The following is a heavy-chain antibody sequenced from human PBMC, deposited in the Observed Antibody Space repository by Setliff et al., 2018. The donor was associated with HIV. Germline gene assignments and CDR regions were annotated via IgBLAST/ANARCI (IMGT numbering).Heavy chain of an antibody. CDR3: ARWYGFHSSSSVLGF. J-gene: IGHJ4*02. CDR1: GYTFTSYY. V-gene: IGHV1-46*01. Sequence: ASVKVSCKASGYTFTSYYMHWVRQAPGQGLEWMGIINPSGGSTSYAQGFQGRVTMTRDTSTSTVYIELSSLRSEDTAVYYCARWYGFHSSSSVLGFWGQGTLVTVS. CDR2: INPSGGST. D-gene: IGHD6-6*01.